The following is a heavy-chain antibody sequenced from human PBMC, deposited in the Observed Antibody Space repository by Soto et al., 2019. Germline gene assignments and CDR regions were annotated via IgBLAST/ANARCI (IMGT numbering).Heavy chain of an antibody. J-gene: IGHJ6*02. CDR3: ARYCGGDCYSYYYGMDV. CDR1: GGTFSSYA. D-gene: IGHD2-21*02. V-gene: IGHV1-69*12. CDR2: IIPIFGTA. Sequence: QVQLVQSGAEVKKPGSSVKVSCKASGGTFSSYAISWVRQAPGQGLEWMGGIIPIFGTANYAQKFQGRVTIPADESTSTAYMELSSLRSEDTAVYYCARYCGGDCYSYYYGMDVWGQGTTVTVSS.